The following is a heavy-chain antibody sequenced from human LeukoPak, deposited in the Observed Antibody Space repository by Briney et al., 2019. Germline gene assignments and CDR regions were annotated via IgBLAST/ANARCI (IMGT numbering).Heavy chain of an antibody. J-gene: IGHJ5*02. CDR3: ARLRKDYDSSGYYWARYNWFDP. Sequence: SETLSLTCAVYGGSFSGYYWSWIRQPPGNGLEWIGEINHSGSTNYNPSLKSRVTISVDTSKNQFSLKLSSVTAADTAVYYCARLRKDYDSSGYYWARYNWFDPWGQGTLVTVSS. CDR1: GGSFSGYY. D-gene: IGHD3-22*01. CDR2: INHSGST. V-gene: IGHV4-34*01.